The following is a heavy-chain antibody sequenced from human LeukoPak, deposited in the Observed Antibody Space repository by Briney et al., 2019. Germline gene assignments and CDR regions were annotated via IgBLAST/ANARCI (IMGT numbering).Heavy chain of an antibody. CDR2: FYYTGTI. CDR3: ARQGVVPNKAGWYFDL. Sequence: SETLSLTCIVSGGSMSSTDHIWGWIRQPPGKGLEWIGSFYYTGTIFYSPSLESPGTISIDTSKNQFSLKIRSVTAADTAVYYCARQGVVPNKAGWYFDLWGRGALVTVSS. V-gene: IGHV4-39*01. D-gene: IGHD3-10*01. CDR1: GGSMSSTDHI. J-gene: IGHJ2*01.